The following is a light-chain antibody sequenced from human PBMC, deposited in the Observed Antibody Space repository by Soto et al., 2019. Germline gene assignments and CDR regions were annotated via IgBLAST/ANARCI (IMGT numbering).Light chain of an antibody. CDR1: QSVSSSY. Sequence: SELTQAPGALSLSPGERATLSCRASQSVSSSYLAWYQQKPGQAPRLLIYGASSRATGIPDRFSGSGSGTDFTLTISRLEPEDFAVYYCQQYATFGRGTKVDIK. J-gene: IGKJ4*01. CDR2: GAS. CDR3: QQYAT. V-gene: IGKV3-20*01.